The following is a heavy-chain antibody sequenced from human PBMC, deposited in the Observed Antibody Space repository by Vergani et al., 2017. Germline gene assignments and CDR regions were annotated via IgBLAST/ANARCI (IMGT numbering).Heavy chain of an antibody. Sequence: EVQLVESGGGLVQPGGSLRLSCAASGFTLSSFWMSWVRQAAGKGLEWVANIKEDGSEKFYVDSVRGRFVISRDNAKNSLYLQLNSLRAEDTAVYYCARSSIAARPWGFGFNYWGQGTLVTVSS. V-gene: IGHV3-7*01. D-gene: IGHD6-6*01. CDR2: IKEDGSEK. CDR1: GFTLSSFW. J-gene: IGHJ4*02. CDR3: ARSSIAARPWGFGFNY.